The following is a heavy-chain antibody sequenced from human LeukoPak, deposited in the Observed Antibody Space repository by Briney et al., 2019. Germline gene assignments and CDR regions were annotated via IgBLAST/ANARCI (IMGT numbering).Heavy chain of an antibody. CDR2: ISYDGSNK. CDR3: AKDPRGSYYDSGSHYDY. V-gene: IGHV3-30*18. CDR1: GFTFSSYG. Sequence: PGRSLRLSCAASGFTFSSYGMHWVRQAPGKGLEWVAVISYDGSNKYYADSVKGRFTISRDNSKNTLYLQMNSLRAEDTAVYYCAKDPRGSYYDSGSHYDYWGQGTLSPSPQ. J-gene: IGHJ4*02. D-gene: IGHD3-10*01.